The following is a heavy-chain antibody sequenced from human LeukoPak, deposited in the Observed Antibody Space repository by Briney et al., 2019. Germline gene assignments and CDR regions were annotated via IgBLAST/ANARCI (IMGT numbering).Heavy chain of an antibody. D-gene: IGHD2-8*01. CDR3: VRLYDDETNGHFDS. J-gene: IGHJ4*02. CDR1: GFTFSSYE. Sequence: GALRLSCAASGFTFSSYEMNWVRQAPGKGLEWVSSITSSSRYIYYAESVKGRFTISTDNAKNSRYLQLTRLRGEDTAVYYCVRLYDDETNGHFDSWGQGTLVTVSS. CDR2: ITSSSRYI. V-gene: IGHV3-21*01.